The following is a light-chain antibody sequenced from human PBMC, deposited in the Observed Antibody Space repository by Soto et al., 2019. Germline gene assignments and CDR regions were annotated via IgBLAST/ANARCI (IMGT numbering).Light chain of an antibody. Sequence: GDRVTITCRASQSISDWLAWYQQKPGKAPNLLIYKASSLESGVPSRFSGSGSGTEFTLTISSVQPDDFAAYYCQQYKSDPYTFGQGIKLEIK. CDR1: QSISDW. J-gene: IGKJ2*01. V-gene: IGKV1-5*03. CDR2: KAS. CDR3: QQYKSDPYT.